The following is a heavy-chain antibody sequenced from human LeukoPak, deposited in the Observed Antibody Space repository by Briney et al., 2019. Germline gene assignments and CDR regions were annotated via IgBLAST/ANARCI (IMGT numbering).Heavy chain of an antibody. CDR1: GGSISSYY. Sequence: SETLSLTCTVSGGSISSYYWSWIRQPAGKGLEWIGRIYTSGGTNYNPSLKSRVTMSVDTSKNQFSLKLSSVTAADTAVYYCAREGSGFLEWLYNWFDPWGQGTLVTVSS. V-gene: IGHV4-4*07. CDR2: IYTSGGT. D-gene: IGHD3-3*01. CDR3: AREGSGFLEWLYNWFDP. J-gene: IGHJ5*02.